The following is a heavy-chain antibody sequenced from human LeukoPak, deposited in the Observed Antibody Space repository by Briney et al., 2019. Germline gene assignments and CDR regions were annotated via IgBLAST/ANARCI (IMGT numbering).Heavy chain of an antibody. CDR1: GGSFSGYY. CDR3: ARRAVGDYDYVWGSYRYPYYFDY. J-gene: IGHJ4*02. D-gene: IGHD3-16*02. V-gene: IGHV4-34*01. CDR2: INHSGST. Sequence: SETLSLTCAVYGGSFSGYYWSWIRPPPGKGLEWIGEINHSGSTNYNPSLKSRVTISVDTSKNQFSLKLSSVTAADTAVYFCARRAVGDYDYVWGSYRYPYYFDYWGQGALVTVSS.